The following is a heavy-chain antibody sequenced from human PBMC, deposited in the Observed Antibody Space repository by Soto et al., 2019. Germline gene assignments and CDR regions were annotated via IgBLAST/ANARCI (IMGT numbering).Heavy chain of an antibody. CDR2: TYYRSKWYN. Sequence: SQTLSLTCAISGDSVPSNSAAWNWIRQSPSRGLEWLGRTYYRSKWYNDYAVSVKSRITIDPDTSKNQLSLQLNSVTPEDTAVYYCARDDVDTAIGFGMDVWGQGTTVTVSS. D-gene: IGHD5-18*01. CDR3: ARDDVDTAIGFGMDV. CDR1: GDSVPSNSAA. J-gene: IGHJ6*02. V-gene: IGHV6-1*01.